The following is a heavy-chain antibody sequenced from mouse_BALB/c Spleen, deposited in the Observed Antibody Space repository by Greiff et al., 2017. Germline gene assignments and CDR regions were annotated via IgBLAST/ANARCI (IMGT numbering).Heavy chain of an antibody. J-gene: IGHJ2*01. D-gene: IGHD2-4*01. V-gene: IGHV3-2*02. CDR1: GYSITSDYA. CDR2: ISYSGST. Sequence: EVKLVESGPGLVKPSQSLSLTCTVTGYSITSDYAWNWIRQFPGNKLEWMGYISYSGSTSYNPSLKSRISITRDTSKNQFFLQLNSVTTEDTATYYCARGGDYDDYWGQGTTLTVSS. CDR3: ARGGDYDDY.